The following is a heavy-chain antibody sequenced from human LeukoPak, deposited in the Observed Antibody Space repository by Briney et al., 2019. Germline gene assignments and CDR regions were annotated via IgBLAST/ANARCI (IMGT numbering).Heavy chain of an antibody. CDR2: IVVGSGNT. V-gene: IGHV1-58*01. J-gene: IGHJ2*01. CDR1: GFTFTSSA. CDR3: AADSRGYSYGAASNYWYLDL. D-gene: IGHD5-18*01. Sequence: SVKVSCKASGFTFTSSAVQWVRQARGQRLEWIGWIVVGSGNTNYAQKFQERVTITRDMSTSTAYMELSSLRSEDTAVYYCAADSRGYSYGAASNYWYLDLWGRGTLVTVSS.